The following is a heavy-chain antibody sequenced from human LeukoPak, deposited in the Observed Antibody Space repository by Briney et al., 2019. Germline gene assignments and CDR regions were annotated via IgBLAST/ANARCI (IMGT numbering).Heavy chain of an antibody. V-gene: IGHV3-30*02. Sequence: GGSLRLSCAASGFTFSSYSMNWVRQAPGKGLEWVAFIQYDGSNKYYAESVKGRFTISRDNSKNTLYLQMNSLGAEDTAVYYCAKSWCTTICYGIYDWGQGTLVTVSS. CDR2: IQYDGSNK. J-gene: IGHJ4*02. CDR1: GFTFSSYS. CDR3: AKSWCTTICYGIYD. D-gene: IGHD2-2*01.